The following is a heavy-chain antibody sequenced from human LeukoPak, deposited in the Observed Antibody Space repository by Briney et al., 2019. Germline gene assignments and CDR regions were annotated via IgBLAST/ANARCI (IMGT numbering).Heavy chain of an antibody. CDR1: GFTFSSYW. Sequence: GGSLRLSCAASGFTFSSYWMSWVRQAPGKGLEWVALISFDGSQKYYADSVKGRFTISRDNSKSTVYLQMNGLRVEDAAVYYCSKDLTSDFGGDLDPWGQGTLVTVSS. J-gene: IGHJ5*02. CDR3: SKDLTSDFGGDLDP. D-gene: IGHD3-10*01. V-gene: IGHV3-30*02. CDR2: ISFDGSQK.